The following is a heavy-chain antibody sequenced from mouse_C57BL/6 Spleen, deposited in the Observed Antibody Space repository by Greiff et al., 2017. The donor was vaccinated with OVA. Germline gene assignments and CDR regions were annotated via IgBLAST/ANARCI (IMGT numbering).Heavy chain of an antibody. V-gene: IGHV1-26*01. D-gene: IGHD2-3*01. CDR3: ARRWLPYFDY. CDR1: GYTFTDYY. Sequence: EVQLQQSGPELVKPGASVKISCKASGYTFTDYYMNWVKQSHGKSLEWIGDINPNNGGTSYNQKFKGKATLTVDKSSSTAYMELRSLTSEDAAVYYCARRWLPYFDYWGQGTTLTVSS. CDR2: INPNNGGT. J-gene: IGHJ2*01.